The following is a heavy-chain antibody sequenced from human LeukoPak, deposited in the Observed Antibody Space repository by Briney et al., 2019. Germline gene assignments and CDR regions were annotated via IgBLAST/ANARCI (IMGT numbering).Heavy chain of an antibody. CDR2: ISYNSGTT. CDR3: TKDTRGGYDCSGSFIN. CDR1: GFNFDDYA. D-gene: IGHD3-22*01. V-gene: IGHV3-9*01. Sequence: GRSLRLSCAGSGFNFDDYAMHWVRQAPGKGLEWVSGISYNSGTTGYADSVKGRFTISRDNAKNSLYLQMNSLRPEDTALYYCTKDTRGGYDCSGSFINWGQGTLVTVSS. J-gene: IGHJ4*02.